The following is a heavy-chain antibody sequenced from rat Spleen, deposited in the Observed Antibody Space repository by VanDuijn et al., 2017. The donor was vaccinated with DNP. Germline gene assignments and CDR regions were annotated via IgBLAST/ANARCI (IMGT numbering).Heavy chain of an antibody. J-gene: IGHJ2*01. CDR2: ITSSGGST. CDR3: ARGGRSYFDY. V-gene: IGHV5-31*01. CDR1: GFTFNKYW. D-gene: IGHD1-11*01. Sequence: EVQLVESGGDLVQPGRSLKLSCVASGFTFNKYWMTWIRQVPGKGLEWVAAITSSGGSTYYPDSVKGRFTISRDNAKSTLYLQMNSLRSEDMATYYCARGGRSYFDYWGHGVMVTVSS.